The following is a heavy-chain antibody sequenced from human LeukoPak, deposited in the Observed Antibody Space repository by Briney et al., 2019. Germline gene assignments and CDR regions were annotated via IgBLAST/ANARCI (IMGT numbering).Heavy chain of an antibody. V-gene: IGHV1-18*01. D-gene: IGHD3-10*01. CDR1: GYTFINYG. CDR2: ISRYTGNT. CDR3: ARVAITMVRGVISGGEWFDP. J-gene: IGHJ5*02. Sequence: ASVKVSCKASGYTFINYGISWVRQAPGQGLEWMGWISRYTGNTNYAQKLQGRVTMTTDTSTSTAYMELRSLRSDDTAVYYCARVAITMVRGVISGGEWFDPWGQGTLVTVSS.